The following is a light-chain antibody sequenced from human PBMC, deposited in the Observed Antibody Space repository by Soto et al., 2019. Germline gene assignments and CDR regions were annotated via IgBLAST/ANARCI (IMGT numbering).Light chain of an antibody. Sequence: QSALTQPRSVSVSPGQSVTVSCTGTSSDVGGYNYVSWYQQHPGKAPKLMIYDVSKRPSGVPDRFSGSKSGNTASLTTSGLQAGDEADYYCCSYAGSYNYVFGTGTKV. CDR3: CSYAGSYNYV. CDR1: SSDVGGYNY. CDR2: DVS. V-gene: IGLV2-11*01. J-gene: IGLJ1*01.